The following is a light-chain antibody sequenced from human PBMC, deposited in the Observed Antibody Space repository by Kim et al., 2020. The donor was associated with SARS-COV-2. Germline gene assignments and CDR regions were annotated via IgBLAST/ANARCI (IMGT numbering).Light chain of an antibody. J-gene: IGKJ4*01. V-gene: IGKV3-15*01. CDR2: GAS. Sequence: ESPGQSATRSCRASHSVISNLAWYQQKPGQPPRLLIYGASTRATGIPARFSGSGSGTEFTLTISNLQSEDFAVYHCQQYSKWPLTFGGGTKVDIK. CDR1: HSVISN. CDR3: QQYSKWPLT.